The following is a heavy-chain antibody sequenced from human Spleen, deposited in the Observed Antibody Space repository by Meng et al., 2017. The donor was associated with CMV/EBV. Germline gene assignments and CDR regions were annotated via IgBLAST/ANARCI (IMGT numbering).Heavy chain of an antibody. CDR1: TYSSYG. V-gene: IGHV1-18*01. Sequence: TYSSYGSTWVLQAPGQGLEWMGWISSYNGNTNYADKFQGRVTLTTDTSTKTAYLELRSLRSDDAAVYYCARDRCSTTNCHLLWYGLDPWGQGTLVTVSS. D-gene: IGHD2-21*01. CDR2: ISSYNGNT. J-gene: IGHJ5*02. CDR3: ARDRCSTTNCHLLWYGLDP.